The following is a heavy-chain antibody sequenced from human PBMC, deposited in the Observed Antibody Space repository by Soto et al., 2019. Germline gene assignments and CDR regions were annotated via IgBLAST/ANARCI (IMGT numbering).Heavy chain of an antibody. D-gene: IGHD3-3*01. CDR1: GYTFTDYY. V-gene: IGHV1-2*04. J-gene: IGHJ2*01. Sequence: QVQLVQSGAEVKKPGASVKVSCKASGYTFTDYYMHWVRQAPGQGLEWMGWINPNSGGTKYAQKFQAWFHMTAVTSTSTTYLDLSRLRSDHAAVYYCAREIRSGYYKYWYFDLWGRGTLVTVSS. CDR2: INPNSGGT. CDR3: AREIRSGYYKYWYFDL.